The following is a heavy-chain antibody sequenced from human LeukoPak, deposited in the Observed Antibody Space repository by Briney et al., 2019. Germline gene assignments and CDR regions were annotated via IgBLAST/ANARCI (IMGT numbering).Heavy chain of an antibody. CDR1: GYSISSGYY. Sequence: PSETLSLTCGVSGYSISSGYYWGWIRQPPGKGLEWIGSIYHSGHTYRNPSLKSRVTMSVDTPKNQFSLKLTSGIAADTAVYYCARAYYDILTGYPPDAFDIWGQGTMVTASS. CDR3: ARAYYDILTGYPPDAFDI. CDR2: IYHSGHT. J-gene: IGHJ3*02. D-gene: IGHD3-9*01. V-gene: IGHV4-38-2*01.